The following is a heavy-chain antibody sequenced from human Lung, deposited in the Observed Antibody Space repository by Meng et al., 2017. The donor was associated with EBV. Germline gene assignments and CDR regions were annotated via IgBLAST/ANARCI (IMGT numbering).Heavy chain of an antibody. V-gene: IGHV4-31*01. J-gene: IGHJ4*02. CDR3: ARAVDTGYFDY. Sequence: QVQMKESAPGLVKPSQTLSLTCTVSGGSISSGGHYWSWIRQHPGKGLEWIGYIYYSGSTDYNPSLKSLVSISVDTSNNQFSLKLSSVTAADTAVYYCARAVDTGYFDYWGQGTLVTVSS. CDR2: IYYSGST. CDR1: GGSISSGGHY. D-gene: IGHD5-18*01.